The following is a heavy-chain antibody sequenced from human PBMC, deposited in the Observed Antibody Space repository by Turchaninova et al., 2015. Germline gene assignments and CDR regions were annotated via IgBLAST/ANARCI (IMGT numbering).Heavy chain of an antibody. CDR3: AHIIRQLAPFDY. CDR2: IDWDEDK. V-gene: IGHV2-5*02. CDR1: GFSLNPSGVG. J-gene: IGHJ4*02. D-gene: IGHD6-6*01. Sequence: ITLTESGHTLVKPTQTLTLTCTFSGFSLNPSGVGVACTRQPPGKALEWLALIDWDEDKRYSPSLRSRLTITKDASRNQVVLTMTNLDPVDTATYYCAHIIRQLAPFDYWGQGMLVTVSS.